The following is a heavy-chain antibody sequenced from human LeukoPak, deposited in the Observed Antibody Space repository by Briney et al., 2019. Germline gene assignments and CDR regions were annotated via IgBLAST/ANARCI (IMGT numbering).Heavy chain of an antibody. V-gene: IGHV1-2*02. CDR3: ARDFKDDGVGAEGTLDF. D-gene: IGHD1-26*01. CDR2: INPNNGGT. CDR1: GYTFTSNY. Sequence: ASVKVSCKSFGYTFTSNYMHWVRPAPGQGLDWVGWINPNNGGTYYAQNFQGRVTMTRDTSISTVYIELDRLRSDDTAVYFCARDFKDDGVGAEGTLDFWGQGTLVTVSS. J-gene: IGHJ4*02.